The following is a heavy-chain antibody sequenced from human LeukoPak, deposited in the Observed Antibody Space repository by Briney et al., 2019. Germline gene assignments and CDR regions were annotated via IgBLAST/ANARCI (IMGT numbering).Heavy chain of an antibody. CDR2: ISSRSSSI. CDR3: ARDYIAYDPLDY. Sequence: PGGSLRLSCSASGFTFSTYDMNWVRQAPGKGLEWVSSISSRSSSIYYADSVKGRFTISRDNAKNSLYLQMNSLRAEDTAVYWCARDYIAYDPLDYWGQGTLVTVSS. J-gene: IGHJ4*02. D-gene: IGHD3-3*01. V-gene: IGHV3-21*01. CDR1: GFTFSTYD.